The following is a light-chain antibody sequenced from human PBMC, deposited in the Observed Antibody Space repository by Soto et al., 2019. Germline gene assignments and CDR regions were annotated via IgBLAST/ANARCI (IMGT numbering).Light chain of an antibody. CDR1: QGIRND. CDR2: AAS. CDR3: LQDYNYPPT. V-gene: IGKV1-6*01. J-gene: IGKJ1*01. Sequence: AIQMTQSPSSLSASVGDRVTITCRASQGIRNDLGWYQQKPGKAPKLLIYAASSLQSGVPSRFSGSGPGTEFTLTISSLQPDDFAAYYCLQDYNYPPTFGLRTKVEIK.